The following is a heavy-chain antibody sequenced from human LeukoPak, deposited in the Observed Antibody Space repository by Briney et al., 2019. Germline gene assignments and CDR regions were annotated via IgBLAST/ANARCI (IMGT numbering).Heavy chain of an antibody. Sequence: GGSLRLSCAASGFTFSSYSMNWVRQVPGKGLECLANIKEDGSETYYADSVKGRFTIFRDNPKNLLFLQINSLRVEDTAVYYCARETPRRGETRDGYRWGQGTLVTVSS. V-gene: IGHV3-7*01. J-gene: IGHJ4*02. D-gene: IGHD5-24*01. CDR3: ARETPRRGETRDGYR. CDR2: IKEDGSET. CDR1: GFTFSSYS.